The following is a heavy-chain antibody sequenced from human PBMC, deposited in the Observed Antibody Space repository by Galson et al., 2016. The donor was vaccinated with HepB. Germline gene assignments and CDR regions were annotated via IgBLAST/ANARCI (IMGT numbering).Heavy chain of an antibody. CDR3: ATGIVVAGKYYYHYMDV. CDR1: GGSISSDYY. D-gene: IGHD6-19*01. Sequence: ETLSLTCIVSGGSISSDYYWGWLRQPPGRGLEWIGSIYSGGDTYYNPSLKSRVTISVDTSKNQVSLRLDSVTAADTGVYYCATGIVVAGKYYYHYMDVWGKGTTVTVSS. CDR2: IYSGGDT. V-gene: IGHV4-39*01. J-gene: IGHJ6*03.